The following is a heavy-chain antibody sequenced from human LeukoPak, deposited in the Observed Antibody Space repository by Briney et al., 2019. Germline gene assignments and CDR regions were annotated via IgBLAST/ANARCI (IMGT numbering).Heavy chain of an antibody. Sequence: SETLSLTCAVYGGSFSGYYWSWIRQPPGKGLEWIGEINHSGSTNYNPSPKSRVTISVDTSKNQFSLKLSSVTAADTALYYCARERPYYDFWSGYYTRANWFDPWGQGTLVTVSS. CDR3: ARERPYYDFWSGYYTRANWFDP. V-gene: IGHV4-34*01. D-gene: IGHD3-3*01. CDR2: INHSGST. CDR1: GGSFSGYY. J-gene: IGHJ5*02.